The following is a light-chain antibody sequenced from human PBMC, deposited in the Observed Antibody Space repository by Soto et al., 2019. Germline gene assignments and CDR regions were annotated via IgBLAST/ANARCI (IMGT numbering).Light chain of an antibody. CDR3: QQYDNWPQT. V-gene: IGKV3-15*01. Sequence: IVITHSPXTLSXSXXXXXXLSXXASQSVSSNLAWYQQKPGQAPRLLIYGASTRATGIPARFSGTGSGTDFTLTVSSLQSEDFAVYYCQQYDNWPQTFGQGTKVDIK. CDR1: QSVSSN. J-gene: IGKJ1*01. CDR2: GAS.